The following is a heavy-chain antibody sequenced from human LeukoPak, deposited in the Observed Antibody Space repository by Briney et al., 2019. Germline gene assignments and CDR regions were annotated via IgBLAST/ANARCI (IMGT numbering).Heavy chain of an antibody. CDR3: AKGFDWLVRENYFDY. CDR1: GSTFDDYA. J-gene: IGHJ4*02. V-gene: IGHV3-9*01. CDR2: ISWNSGSI. D-gene: IGHD3-9*01. Sequence: PGGSLRLSCAASGSTFDDYAMHWVRQAPGKGLEWVSGISWNSGSIGYADSVKGRFTISRDNAKNSLYLQMNSLRAEDTALYYCAKGFDWLVRENYFDYWGQGTLVTVSS.